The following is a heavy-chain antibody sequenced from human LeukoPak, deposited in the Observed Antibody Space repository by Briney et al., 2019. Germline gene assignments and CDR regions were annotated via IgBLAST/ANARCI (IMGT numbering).Heavy chain of an antibody. J-gene: IGHJ3*02. Sequence: PGGSLRLSCAASGFTFSTYGMHWVRQAPGKGLEWVAFIRYDGSNKYYADSVRGRFTISRDNSKNTLYLQMNSLRGEDTAVYYCAKKPGNFDINGYYYLDAFDIWGQGTMVTVSS. CDR3: AKKPGNFDINGYYYLDAFDI. CDR2: IRYDGSNK. D-gene: IGHD3-22*01. CDR1: GFTFSTYG. V-gene: IGHV3-30*02.